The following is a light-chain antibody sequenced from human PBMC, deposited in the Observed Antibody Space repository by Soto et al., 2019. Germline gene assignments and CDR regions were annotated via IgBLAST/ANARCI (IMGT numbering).Light chain of an antibody. Sequence: QSALTQPPSASGSPGQSVTISCTGTSSDVGGYNYVSWYQQHPGKAPKLMIYEVSKRPSGVPDRFSGSKSGNTASLTVSGLQADDEADYYCSSYAGSNTWVFGGGTKLTAL. CDR3: SSYAGSNTWV. CDR2: EVS. CDR1: SSDVGGYNY. V-gene: IGLV2-8*01. J-gene: IGLJ3*02.